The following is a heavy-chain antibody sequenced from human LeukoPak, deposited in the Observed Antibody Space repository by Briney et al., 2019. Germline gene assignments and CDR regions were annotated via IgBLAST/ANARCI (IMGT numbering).Heavy chain of an antibody. CDR3: VREDYGEYYFDY. J-gene: IGHJ4*02. D-gene: IGHD4-17*01. CDR2: ISYHGSNK. Sequence: QAGGSLRLSCAASGFIFSSFAMHWVRQAPGKGLEWVAVISYHGSNKYYADSVKGRFAISRDNSENTLYLQMNSLRAEDAAVYYCVREDYGEYYFDYWGQGTLVTVSS. CDR1: GFIFSSFA. V-gene: IGHV3-30*09.